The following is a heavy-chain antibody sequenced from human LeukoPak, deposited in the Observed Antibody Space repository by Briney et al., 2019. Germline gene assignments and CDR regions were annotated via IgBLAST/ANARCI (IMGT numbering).Heavy chain of an antibody. CDR1: GDSVSSNSAA. V-gene: IGHV6-1*01. D-gene: IGHD1-1*01. CDR3: ARGATGTTGYNGLDV. Sequence: SQTLSLTCAISGDSVSSNSAAWNWLRQSPLRGLEWLGRTYYRSRWYNDYALSVKGRITINLDISKNQFSLQLNSMTPEDTAVYYCARGATGTTGYNGLDVWGQGTTVTVSS. CDR2: TYYRSRWYN. J-gene: IGHJ6*02.